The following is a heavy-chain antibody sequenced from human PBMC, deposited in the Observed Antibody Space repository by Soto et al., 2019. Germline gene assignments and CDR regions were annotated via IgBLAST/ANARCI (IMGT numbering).Heavy chain of an antibody. CDR1: GFTFTSYA. J-gene: IGHJ3*01. V-gene: IGHV3-23*01. D-gene: IGHD2-2*01. Sequence: WSLRLSCAASGFTFTSYAMSWVRQAPGKGLEWVSAIGGSGGSTYYADSVKGRFTISRDNSKNTLYLQMNSLRAGDTAVYYCAKDKIPVVPAAHDDFDVRGHGIMVTVS. CDR3: AKDKIPVVPAAHDDFDV. CDR2: IGGSGGST.